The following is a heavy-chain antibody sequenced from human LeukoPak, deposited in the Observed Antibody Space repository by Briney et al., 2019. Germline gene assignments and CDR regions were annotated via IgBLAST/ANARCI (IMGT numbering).Heavy chain of an antibody. CDR1: GYTFTSYD. D-gene: IGHD1/OR15-1a*01. J-gene: IGHJ6*03. CDR3: ARGLRARSSPRTYYYYYYMDV. CDR2: MNPNSGNT. Sequence: EASVKVSCKASGYTFTSYDINWVRQATGQGLEWMGWMNPNSGNTGYAQKFQGRVTITRNTSISTAYMELSSLRSEDTAVYYCARGLRARSSPRTYYYYYYMDVWGKGTTVTVSS. V-gene: IGHV1-8*01.